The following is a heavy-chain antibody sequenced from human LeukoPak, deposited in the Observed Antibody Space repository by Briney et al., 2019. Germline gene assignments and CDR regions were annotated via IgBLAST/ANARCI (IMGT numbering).Heavy chain of an antibody. CDR3: ARVGGGSSGYYWFDY. V-gene: IGHV4-39*07. J-gene: IGHJ4*02. CDR1: GGSISSGSYY. D-gene: IGHD3-22*01. CDR2: IYYSGST. Sequence: TSETLSLTCTVSGGSISSGSYYWSWIRQPPGKGLEWIGSIYYSGSTYYNPSLKSRVTISVDTSKNQFSLKLSSVTAADTAVYYCARVGGGSSGYYWFDYWGQGTLVTVSS.